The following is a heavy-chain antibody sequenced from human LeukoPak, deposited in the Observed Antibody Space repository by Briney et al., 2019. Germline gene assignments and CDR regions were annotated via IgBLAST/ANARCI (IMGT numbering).Heavy chain of an antibody. Sequence: SETLSLTCTVSGGSISSYYWSRIRQPPGKGLEWIGYIYYSGSTNYNPSLKSRVTISVDTSKNQFSLKLSSVTAADTAVYYCARVYSSSWLYFDYWGQGTLVTVSS. CDR3: ARVYSSSWLYFDY. D-gene: IGHD6-13*01. CDR2: IYYSGST. CDR1: GGSISSYY. J-gene: IGHJ4*02. V-gene: IGHV4-59*01.